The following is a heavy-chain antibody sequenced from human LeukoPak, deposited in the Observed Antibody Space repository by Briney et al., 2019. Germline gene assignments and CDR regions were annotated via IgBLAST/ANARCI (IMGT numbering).Heavy chain of an antibody. CDR3: ARDSYGSGSSPPPIDY. J-gene: IGHJ4*02. Sequence: RGSLRLSCAASGFTFSSYSMNWVRQAPGKGLEWVSSISSSSSYIYYADSVKGRFTISRDNAKNSLYLQMNSLRAEDTAVYYCARDSYGSGSSPPPIDYWGQGTLVTVSS. D-gene: IGHD3-10*01. V-gene: IGHV3-21*01. CDR2: ISSSSSYI. CDR1: GFTFSSYS.